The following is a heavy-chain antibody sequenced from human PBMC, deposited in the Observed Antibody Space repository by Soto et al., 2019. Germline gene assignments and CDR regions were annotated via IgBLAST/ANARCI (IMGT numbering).Heavy chain of an antibody. CDR1: GESVGRGTNY. Sequence: QVQLQESGPGLMKPSGTLSLICSVSGESVGRGTNYWSWVRQAPGRGLEWIGYIFDAATAIYNPSFESHVAISLDAAKNQVSLKLTSVTAADTAIYYCARDRRGRADGFIYYYGMEVWGQGTSVTVSS. J-gene: IGHJ6*02. CDR2: IFDAATA. V-gene: IGHV4-61*01. CDR3: ARDRRGRADGFIYYYGMEV. D-gene: IGHD6-13*01.